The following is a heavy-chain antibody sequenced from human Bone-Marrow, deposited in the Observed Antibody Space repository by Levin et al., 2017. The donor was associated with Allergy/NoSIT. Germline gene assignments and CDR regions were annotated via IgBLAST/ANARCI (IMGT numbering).Heavy chain of an antibody. D-gene: IGHD2-15*01. CDR3: AKNRPCTGGSCDDAFDV. CDR1: GFAFSDFS. J-gene: IGHJ3*01. Sequence: PGGSLRLSCAASGFAFSDFSMNWVRLTPGKGLEWVSSISPYNNFIYYSDSVRGRFTISRDNAQNSLSLQMSSLRDDDTAVYFCAKNRPCTGGSCDDAFDVWGQGTAVTVSS. CDR2: ISPYNNFI. V-gene: IGHV3-21*01.